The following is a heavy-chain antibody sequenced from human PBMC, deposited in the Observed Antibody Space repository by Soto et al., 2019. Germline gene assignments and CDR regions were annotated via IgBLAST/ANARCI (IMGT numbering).Heavy chain of an antibody. CDR1: GFTFSSYA. Sequence: GGSLRLSCAASGFTFSSYAMSWVRQAPGKGLEWVSAISGSGGSTYYADSVKGRFTISRDNSKNTLYLQMNSLRAEDTAVYYCAKGGMTAAAPWVYYYMDVWGKGTTVTVSS. J-gene: IGHJ6*03. CDR2: ISGSGGST. V-gene: IGHV3-23*01. D-gene: IGHD6-13*01. CDR3: AKGGMTAAAPWVYYYMDV.